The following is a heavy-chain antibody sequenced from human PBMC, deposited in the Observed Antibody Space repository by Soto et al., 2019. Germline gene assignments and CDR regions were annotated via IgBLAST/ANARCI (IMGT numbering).Heavy chain of an antibody. J-gene: IGHJ4*02. CDR1: GFTFSSYA. CDR2: ISYSGVST. Sequence: EVQLLESGGGLVQPGGSLRLSCAASGFTFSSYAMPWVRQAPWKGLEWVSAISYSGVSTYYAESVKGRFTISRDSSENTLSLQMNSLRVDDTAVYYCASTRGYSDYDLDYWGQGTLVTVSS. CDR3: ASTRGYSDYDLDY. D-gene: IGHD5-12*01. V-gene: IGHV3-23*01.